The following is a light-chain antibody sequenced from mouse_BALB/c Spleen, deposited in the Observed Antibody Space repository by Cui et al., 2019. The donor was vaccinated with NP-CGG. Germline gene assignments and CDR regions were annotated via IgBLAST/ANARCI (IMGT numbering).Light chain of an antibody. CDR2: GTN. V-gene: IGLV1*01. Sequence: AVVTQESALTTSPGETVTLTCRSSTGAVTTSNYANWVQEKPDHLFPGLIGGTNNRVPGVPARFSGSLIGDKAALTITGAQTEDEAMYFCALWYSNHWVFGGGTKLTVL. CDR1: TGAVTTSNY. J-gene: IGLJ1*01. CDR3: ALWYSNHWV.